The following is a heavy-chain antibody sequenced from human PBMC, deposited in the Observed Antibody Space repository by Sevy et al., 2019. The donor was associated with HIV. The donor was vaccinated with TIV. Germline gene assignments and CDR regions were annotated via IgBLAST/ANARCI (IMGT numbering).Heavy chain of an antibody. D-gene: IGHD3-22*01. CDR2: ISGSGGSDVKT. J-gene: IGHJ4*02. CDR3: ARKYDSSGYFDY. V-gene: IGHV3-23*01. CDR1: GFTFSRYA. Sequence: GGSLRLSCAASGFTFSRYAMNWVRQAPGKGLEWVSGISGSGGSDVKTNYADSVKVRFTISRADSKNSLYLQLNSLGAEDTAIYYCARKYDSSGYFDYWGQGTLVTVSS.